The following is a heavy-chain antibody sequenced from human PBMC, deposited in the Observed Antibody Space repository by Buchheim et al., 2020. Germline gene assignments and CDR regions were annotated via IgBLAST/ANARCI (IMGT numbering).Heavy chain of an antibody. CDR1: GFTFSSNG. CDR2: IWYGGTTK. Sequence: QVQLVESGGGVVQPGRALRLSCVASGFTFSSNGMHWVRQAPGKGLEWVAVIWYGGTTKYYADSGKGRFTISRDNSKNTLYLQMNSLRAEDTAVYYCARDRGYYGSGSYSEIDYWGQGTL. CDR3: ARDRGYYGSGSYSEIDY. V-gene: IGHV3-33*01. D-gene: IGHD3-10*01. J-gene: IGHJ4*02.